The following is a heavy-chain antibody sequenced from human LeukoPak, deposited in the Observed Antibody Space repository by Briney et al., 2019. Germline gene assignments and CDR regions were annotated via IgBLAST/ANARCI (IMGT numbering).Heavy chain of an antibody. J-gene: IGHJ4*02. V-gene: IGHV3-30*18. D-gene: IGHD2-2*01. CDR3: AKGPLRGTAASIDY. CDR2: ISYDGRNK. CDR1: GFTLNNYG. Sequence: GKSLRLSCAASGFTLNNYGMHWVRQAPGKRLEWGAVISYDGRNKHYPDSVKGRFTISRDISTDTLWLQMDSLRTEDTAVYYCAKGPLRGTAASIDYWGQGTLVTVSS.